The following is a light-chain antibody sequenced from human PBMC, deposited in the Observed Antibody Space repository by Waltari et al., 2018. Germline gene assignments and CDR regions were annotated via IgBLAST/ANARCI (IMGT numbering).Light chain of an antibody. J-gene: IGKJ4*02. CDR3: QHRSSWPLT. V-gene: IGKV3-11*01. CDR2: DAF. Sequence: EIVLTQSPATLSLSPGERAALSCRASQSVSSYLAWYQQMPGQAPRLLIYDAFNRATGIPARFSGSGSGTDFTLTITSLEPEDSAVYYCQHRSSWPLTFGGGTKVEI. CDR1: QSVSSY.